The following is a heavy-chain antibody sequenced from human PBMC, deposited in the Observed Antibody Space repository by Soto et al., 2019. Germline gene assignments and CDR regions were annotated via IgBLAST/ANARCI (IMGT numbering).Heavy chain of an antibody. V-gene: IGHV4-30-4*01. Sequence: SETLSLTCTVSGGSISSGDYYWSWIRQPPGKGLEWIGYIYYSGSTYYNPSLKSRVTISVDTSKNQFSLKLSSVTAADTAVYYCARALGMNDYGEQTEGYFDYWGQGTLVTVSS. CDR2: IYYSGST. D-gene: IGHD4-17*01. CDR3: ARALGMNDYGEQTEGYFDY. J-gene: IGHJ4*02. CDR1: GGSISSGDYY.